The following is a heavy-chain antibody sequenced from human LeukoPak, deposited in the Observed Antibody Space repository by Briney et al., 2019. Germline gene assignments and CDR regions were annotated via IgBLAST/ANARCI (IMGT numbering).Heavy chain of an antibody. J-gene: IGHJ4*02. D-gene: IGHD3-16*02. Sequence: GGSLRLSCAASGFTFSSYSMNWVRQAPGKGLEWISYISSASSTIYYADSVRGRFTISRDNANNSLYLQMNSLRAEDTGVYYCASRRLRLGELSLYFEFWGQGSLVTVSS. CDR1: GFTFSSYS. CDR3: ASRRLRLGELSLYFEF. CDR2: ISSASSTI. V-gene: IGHV3-48*04.